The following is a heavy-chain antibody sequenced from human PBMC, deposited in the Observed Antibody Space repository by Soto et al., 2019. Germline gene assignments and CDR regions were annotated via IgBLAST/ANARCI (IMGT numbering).Heavy chain of an antibody. CDR1: GFTFSAYA. CDR2: ISGTSPST. Sequence: GGSLRLSCAASGFTFSAYAMSWVRQAPGKGLEWVSAISGTSPSTYYADSVQGRFTISRDSSRKTLFLQMNTLRAEDTAVYFCAILIFGVEYWGQGTQVNVSS. J-gene: IGHJ4*02. V-gene: IGHV3-23*01. D-gene: IGHD3-3*01. CDR3: AILIFGVEY.